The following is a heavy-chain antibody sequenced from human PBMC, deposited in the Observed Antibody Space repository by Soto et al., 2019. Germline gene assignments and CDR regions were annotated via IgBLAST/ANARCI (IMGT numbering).Heavy chain of an antibody. Sequence: ASVKVSCKASGYTFTAYYIHWVRQAPGQGLEWMGWINPNSGGTNYAQNFQGRVTMTSDTSITTAYMELTRLTSDDTAVYYCARQLAYCGGDCLSEPINYWGQGALVTVYS. J-gene: IGHJ4*02. CDR3: ARQLAYCGGDCLSEPINY. CDR2: INPNSGGT. V-gene: IGHV1-2*02. CDR1: GYTFTAYY. D-gene: IGHD2-21*02.